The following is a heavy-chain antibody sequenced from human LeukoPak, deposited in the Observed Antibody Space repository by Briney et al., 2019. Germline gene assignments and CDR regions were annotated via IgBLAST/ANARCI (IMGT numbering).Heavy chain of an antibody. Sequence: GGSLRLSCAASGFTVSSNYMSWVRQAPGKGLEWVSVIYSGGSTYYADSVKGRFTISRDNSKNTLYLQMNSLRAEDTAVYYCARVLLVDYYDSSGYSYYYYMDVWGKGTAVTISS. CDR1: GFTVSSNY. CDR2: IYSGGST. J-gene: IGHJ6*03. CDR3: ARVLLVDYYDSSGYSYYYYMDV. V-gene: IGHV3-66*01. D-gene: IGHD3-22*01.